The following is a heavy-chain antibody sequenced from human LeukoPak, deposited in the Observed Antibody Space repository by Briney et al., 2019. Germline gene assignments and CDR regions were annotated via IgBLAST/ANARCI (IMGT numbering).Heavy chain of an antibody. D-gene: IGHD6-13*01. Sequence: ASVKVSCKASGYTFTGYYMHWVRQAPGQGLEWMGWINPNSGGTNYAQKSQGRVTMTRDTSISTAYMELSRLRSDDTAVYYCARARRAAAGTRWFDPWGQGTLVTVSS. V-gene: IGHV1-2*02. CDR3: ARARRAAAGTRWFDP. J-gene: IGHJ5*02. CDR2: INPNSGGT. CDR1: GYTFTGYY.